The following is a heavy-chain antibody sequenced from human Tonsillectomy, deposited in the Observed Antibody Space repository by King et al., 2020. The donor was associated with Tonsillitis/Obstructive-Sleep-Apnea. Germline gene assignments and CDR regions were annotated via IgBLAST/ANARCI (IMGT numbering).Heavy chain of an antibody. V-gene: IGHV3-73*01. CDR2: IRSKANTYAT. J-gene: IGHJ4*02. CDR3: SPEGTGFGS. Sequence: VQLVESGGDLVQPGGSLKLSCAASGFTFRASSMHWVRQASGKGLEWVGRIRSKANTYATAYAASVKGRFTISRDDSKNTAYLQMNSLTAEDTAVYYCSPEGTGFGSWGQGTLVTVSS. D-gene: IGHD1-1*01. CDR1: GFTFRASS.